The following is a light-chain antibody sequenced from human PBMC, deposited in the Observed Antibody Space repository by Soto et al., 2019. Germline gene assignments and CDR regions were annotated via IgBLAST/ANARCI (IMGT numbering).Light chain of an antibody. Sequence: AIRMTQSPSLFYASTGDRVTITYRASQSCSSYLAWYQQKPGKAHKLLIYAVSTLQSRVPSRFSGSGSATDFTLTTSCLQAEDVATYYFQQYYSYPITFGQGTRVEIK. V-gene: IGKV1-8*01. J-gene: IGKJ5*01. CDR1: QSCSSY. CDR3: QQYYSYPIT. CDR2: AVS.